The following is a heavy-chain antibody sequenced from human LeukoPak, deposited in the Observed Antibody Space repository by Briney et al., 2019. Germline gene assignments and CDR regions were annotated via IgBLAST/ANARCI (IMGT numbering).Heavy chain of an antibody. CDR2: INAGNGNT. Sequence: ASVKVSCKAPGYTFTSYAMHWVRQAPGQRLEWMGWINAGNGNTKYSQKFQGRVTITRDTSASTAYMELSSLRSEDTAVYYCARETRIQLWSGLGYWGQGTLVTVSS. J-gene: IGHJ4*02. CDR3: ARETRIQLWSGLGY. D-gene: IGHD5-18*01. V-gene: IGHV1-3*01. CDR1: GYTFTSYA.